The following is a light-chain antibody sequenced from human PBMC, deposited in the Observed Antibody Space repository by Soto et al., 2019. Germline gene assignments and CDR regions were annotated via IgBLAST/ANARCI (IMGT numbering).Light chain of an antibody. J-gene: IGLJ1*01. Sequence: QSVLTQPPSVSAARGQSVTISCSGSTSNVAINSVSWYQQVPGTSPKLLIYDNGKRPSGIPDRFSGSKSGTSATLDITGLQTGDEAEYYCGTRDDSRTGFVFGTGTKLAVL. CDR3: GTRDDSRTGFV. CDR2: DNG. V-gene: IGLV1-51*01. CDR1: TSNVAINS.